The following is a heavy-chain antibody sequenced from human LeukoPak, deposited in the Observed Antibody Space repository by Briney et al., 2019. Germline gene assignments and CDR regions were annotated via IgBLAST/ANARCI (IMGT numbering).Heavy chain of an antibody. V-gene: IGHV3-30*02. D-gene: IGHD3-3*01. CDR3: AKDWTIFGVVTSGFAP. J-gene: IGHJ5*02. Sequence: GGSLRLSCAASGFTFSSYGMHWVRQAPGKGLEWVAFIRYDGSNKYYADSVKGRFTISRDNSKNTLYLRMNSLRAEDTAVYYCAKDWTIFGVVTSGFAPWGQGTLVTVSS. CDR1: GFTFSSYG. CDR2: IRYDGSNK.